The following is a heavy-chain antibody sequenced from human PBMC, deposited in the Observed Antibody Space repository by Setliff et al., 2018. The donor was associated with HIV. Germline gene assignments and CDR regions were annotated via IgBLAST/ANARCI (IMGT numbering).Heavy chain of an antibody. CDR3: ARDIAVAAGFAFDI. D-gene: IGHD6-19*01. CDR2: VYHGGSA. V-gene: IGHV4-38-2*02. J-gene: IGHJ3*02. CDR1: GYSISSSYY. Sequence: SETLSLTCAVSGYSISSSYYWGWIRQPPGKGLEWIAGVYHGGSAYYNPSLKSRVTTSVDTSKNQFSLRLSSVTAADTAVYYCARDIAVAAGFAFDIWGQGTMVT.